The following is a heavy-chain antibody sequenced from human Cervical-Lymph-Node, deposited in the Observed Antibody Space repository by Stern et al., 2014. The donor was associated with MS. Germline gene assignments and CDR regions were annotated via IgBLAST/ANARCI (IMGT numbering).Heavy chain of an antibody. J-gene: IGHJ6*02. Sequence: QVQLVQSGAEVKKPGSSVKVSCKASGGTFSSYAISWVRKAPGQGLEWMGGIIPIFGTANYAQKCQGRVTITADESTSTAYMELSSLRSEDTAVYYCARGYYDILTGQGGYYGMDVWGQGTTVTVSS. V-gene: IGHV1-69*01. CDR1: GGTFSSYA. CDR2: IIPIFGTA. CDR3: ARGYYDILTGQGGYYGMDV. D-gene: IGHD3-9*01.